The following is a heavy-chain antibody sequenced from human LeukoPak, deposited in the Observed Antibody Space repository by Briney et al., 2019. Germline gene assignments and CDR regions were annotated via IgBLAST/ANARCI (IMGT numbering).Heavy chain of an antibody. CDR1: GFSFTNFW. CDR2: IHPEGNEK. V-gene: IGHV3-7*03. J-gene: IGHJ5*02. Sequence: QPGGSLRLSCGVSGFSFTNFWMSWVRQAPGRGQEWVANIHPEGNEKYHVESVKGRFTISRDNTKNLLFLQMNGLRAEDTAVYYCAKTYDILTLDPWGQGTLVTVSS. CDR3: AKTYDILTLDP. D-gene: IGHD3-9*01.